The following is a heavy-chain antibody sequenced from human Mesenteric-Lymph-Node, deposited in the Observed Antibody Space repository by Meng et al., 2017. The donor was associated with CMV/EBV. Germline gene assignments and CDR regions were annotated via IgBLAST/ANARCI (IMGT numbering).Heavy chain of an antibody. V-gene: IGHV4-39*01. J-gene: IGHJ5*02. CDR2: IYYSGTT. CDR1: GGSISSSSHY. Sequence: SETLSLTCTVSGGSISSSSHYWGWIRQPPGKGLEFIGSIYYSGTTYYNPSLKSRVTISVDMSKNQFSLNLSSVTAADTAVYYCARGGHYDFWSGYYTQHWFDPWGQGTLVTVSS. CDR3: ARGGHYDFWSGYYTQHWFDP. D-gene: IGHD3-3*01.